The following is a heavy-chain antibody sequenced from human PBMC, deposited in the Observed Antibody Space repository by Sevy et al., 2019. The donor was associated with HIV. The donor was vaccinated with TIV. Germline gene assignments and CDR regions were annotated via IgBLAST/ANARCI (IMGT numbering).Heavy chain of an antibody. D-gene: IGHD2-21*01. Sequence: GGYLRLSCAASGFTFSSYGMHWVRQAPGKGLEWVEFIRYDGSNKYYADSVKGRFTISRDNSKNTLYLQMNSLRAEDTAVYYCAKDNSLALFRKDFDYWGQGTLVTVSS. V-gene: IGHV3-30*02. CDR1: GFTFSSYG. CDR3: AKDNSLALFRKDFDY. CDR2: IRYDGSNK. J-gene: IGHJ4*02.